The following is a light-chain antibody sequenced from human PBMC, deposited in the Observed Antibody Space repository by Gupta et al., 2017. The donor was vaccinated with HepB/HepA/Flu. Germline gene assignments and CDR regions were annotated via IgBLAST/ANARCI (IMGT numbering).Light chain of an antibody. CDR1: SLRSYY. CDR2: GKN. V-gene: IGLV3-19*01. J-gene: IGLJ3*02. CDR3: NFRDSSGNHRV. Sequence: SSELTQDPAVSVAFGQTVRITCQGDSLRSYYASWYQQKPGQAPVLVIYGKNNRPSGIPDRFSGSSSGNTASLTITGAQAEDEADYYCNFRDSSGNHRVFGGGTKLTVL.